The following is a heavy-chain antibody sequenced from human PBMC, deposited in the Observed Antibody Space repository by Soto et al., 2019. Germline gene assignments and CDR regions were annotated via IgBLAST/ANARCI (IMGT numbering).Heavy chain of an antibody. D-gene: IGHD2-8*01. J-gene: IGHJ4*02. V-gene: IGHV3-30-3*01. CDR1: GFTFSRYA. CDR3: ARSRNGAVPDSINF. CDR2: ISRDGSSK. Sequence: GGSLRLSCAASGFTFSRYAMHWVRQAPGEGLEWVTVISRDGSSKYYGDSVKGRFTVSRDNSNNTLYLSMTSLRPDDTAVFYCARSRNGAVPDSINFWGQGTLVTVSS.